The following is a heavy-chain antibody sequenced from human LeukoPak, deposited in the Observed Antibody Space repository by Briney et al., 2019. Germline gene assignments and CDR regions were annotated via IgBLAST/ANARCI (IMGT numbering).Heavy chain of an antibody. CDR1: GFTFSDYG. J-gene: IGHJ4*02. D-gene: IGHD4-17*01. Sequence: GGSLRLSCAASGFTFSDYGLSWVRQAPGKGLEWVSGITGSGGSTYYADSVKGRFTISRDNSKNTLYLQMNSLRAEDTAVYYCARAGNDYGDYDYWGQGTLVTVSS. CDR3: ARAGNDYGDYDY. V-gene: IGHV3-23*01. CDR2: ITGSGGST.